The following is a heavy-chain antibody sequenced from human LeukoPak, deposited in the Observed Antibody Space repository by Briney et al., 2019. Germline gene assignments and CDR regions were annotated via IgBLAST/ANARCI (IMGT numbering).Heavy chain of an antibody. Sequence: SVKVSCKASGGTFSSYAISWVRQAPGQGLEWMGGIIPIFGTTNYAQKFQGRVTITTDESTSTAYMELSSLRSEDTAVYYCARGGEANYYDTSGYYLYYYWGQGTLVTVSS. V-gene: IGHV1-69*05. D-gene: IGHD3-22*01. J-gene: IGHJ4*02. CDR3: ARGGEANYYDTSGYYLYYY. CDR2: IIPIFGTT. CDR1: GGTFSSYA.